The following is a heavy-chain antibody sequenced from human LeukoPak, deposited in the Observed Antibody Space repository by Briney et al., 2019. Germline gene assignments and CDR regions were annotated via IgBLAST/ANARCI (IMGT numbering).Heavy chain of an antibody. D-gene: IGHD3-9*01. CDR3: ARDLVKAPIGGY. Sequence: ASVKVSCKASGGTFSSYAISWVRQAPGQGLEWMGWISTNKGNTNYAQKLQGRVTLTTDTSSSTAYMELRSLRSDDTAVYYCARDLVKAPIGGYWGQGTLVTVSS. V-gene: IGHV1-18*01. CDR1: GGTFSSYA. CDR2: ISTNKGNT. J-gene: IGHJ4*02.